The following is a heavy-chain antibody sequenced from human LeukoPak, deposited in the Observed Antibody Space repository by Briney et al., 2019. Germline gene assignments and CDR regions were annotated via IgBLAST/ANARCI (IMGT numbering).Heavy chain of an antibody. V-gene: IGHV3-48*03. CDR3: ANTPDYGDYAIDF. CDR2: ISSSGSTI. D-gene: IGHD4-17*01. CDR1: GFTFSSYE. Sequence: GGSLRLSCAASGFTFSSYEMNWVRQAPGKGLEWVSYISSSGSTIYYADSVKGRFTISRDNAKNSLYLQMNSLRAEDTAVYYCANTPDYGDYAIDFWGQGTLATVSS. J-gene: IGHJ4*02.